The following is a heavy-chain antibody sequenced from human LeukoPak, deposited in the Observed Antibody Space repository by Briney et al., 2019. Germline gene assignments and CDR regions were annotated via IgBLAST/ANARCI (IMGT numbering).Heavy chain of an antibody. CDR1: GGSISSHY. V-gene: IGHV4-59*11. CDR3: ARARAAPQVYYYYMDV. CDR2: IYYSGST. Sequence: SETLSLTCTVSGGSISSHYWSWIQQPPGKGLEWIGYIYYSGSTNYNPSLKSRVTISVDTSKNQFSLKLSSVTAADTAVYYCARARAAPQVYYYYMDVWGKGTTVTVSS. J-gene: IGHJ6*03. D-gene: IGHD6-13*01.